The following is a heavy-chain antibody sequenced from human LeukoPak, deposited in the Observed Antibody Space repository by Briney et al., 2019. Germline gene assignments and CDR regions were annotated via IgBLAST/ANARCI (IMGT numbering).Heavy chain of an antibody. CDR1: GFTFDDYA. J-gene: IGHJ6*03. V-gene: IGHV3-9*01. Sequence: PGGSLRLSCAASGFTFDDYAMHWVRHAPGKGLEWVSGISWNSGSIGYADSVKGRFTISRDNAKNSLYLQMNSLRAEDTALYYCAKDYCSSTSCYPSYYYYMDVWGKGTTVTVSS. CDR2: ISWNSGSI. D-gene: IGHD2-2*01. CDR3: AKDYCSSTSCYPSYYYYMDV.